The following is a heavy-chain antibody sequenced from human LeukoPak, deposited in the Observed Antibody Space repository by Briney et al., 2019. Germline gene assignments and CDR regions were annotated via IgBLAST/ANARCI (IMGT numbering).Heavy chain of an antibody. CDR2: IYHGGST. J-gene: IGHJ4*02. Sequence: SETLSLTCAVSGGSISSGGYSWSWIRQPPGKGLEWIGYIYHGGSTYYNPSPKSRVTISVDRSKNQFSLKLSSVTAADTAVYYCARDYYDSSGYYVGDYWGQGTLVTVSS. CDR1: GGSISSGGYS. CDR3: ARDYYDSSGYYVGDY. V-gene: IGHV4-30-2*01. D-gene: IGHD3-22*01.